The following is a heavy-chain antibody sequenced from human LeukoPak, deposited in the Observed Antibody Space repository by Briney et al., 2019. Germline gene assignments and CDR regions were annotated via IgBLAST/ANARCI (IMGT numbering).Heavy chain of an antibody. D-gene: IGHD3-22*01. CDR1: GYSFTSYC. V-gene: IGHV1-46*01. CDR3: ARGRYYYDSSGHPTDY. J-gene: IGHJ4*02. CDR2: SNPSGGST. Sequence: ASVTVSCKAAGYSFTSYCMYWVRQAPGQGLEWMGMSNPSGGSTSYAQKFQGRVTMTRDTSTSTVYMELSSLRSEDTAVYYCARGRYYYDSSGHPTDYWGQGTLVTVSS.